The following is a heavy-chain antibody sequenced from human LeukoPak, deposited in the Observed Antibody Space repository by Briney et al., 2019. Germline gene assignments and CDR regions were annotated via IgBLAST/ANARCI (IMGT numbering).Heavy chain of an antibody. CDR2: ISSSSSYI. Sequence: GGSLRLSCAASGFTFSSYSMNWVRQAPGKGLEWVSSISSSSSYIYYADSVKGRFTISRDNAKNSLYLQMNSLRAEDTAVYYCASGCSTGCNIRHPFDYWGQGTLVTVSS. J-gene: IGHJ4*02. CDR3: ASGCSTGCNIRHPFDY. D-gene: IGHD2-2*02. CDR1: GFTFSSYS. V-gene: IGHV3-21*01.